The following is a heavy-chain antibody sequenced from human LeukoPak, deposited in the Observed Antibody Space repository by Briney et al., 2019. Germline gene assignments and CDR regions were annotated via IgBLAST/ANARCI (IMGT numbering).Heavy chain of an antibody. Sequence: XXYAISXVRQAXXXXXEXXXXXXXFFGIANYAQKFQRRLTITADKSTSTAYMELSSLRSEDTAVYYCARRKSSIAARHANDAFDIWGQGTMVTVSS. CDR3: ARRKSSIAARHANDAFDI. J-gene: IGHJ3*02. V-gene: IGHV1-69*17. CDR2: XXXFFGIA. D-gene: IGHD6-6*01. CDR1: XXYA.